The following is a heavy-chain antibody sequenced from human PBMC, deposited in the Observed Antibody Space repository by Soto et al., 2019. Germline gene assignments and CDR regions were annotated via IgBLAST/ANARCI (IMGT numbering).Heavy chain of an antibody. V-gene: IGHV1-69*01. J-gene: IGHJ4*02. CDR1: GGTFSSYA. CDR2: IIPIFGTA. Sequence: QVQLVQSGAEVKKPGSSVKVSCKASGGTFSSYAISWVRQATGQGLEWMGGIIPIFGTANYAQKFQGRVTITADESTSTAYMELSSLRSEDTAVYYCAIWPDGSGSSPPGFDYWGQGTLVTVSS. D-gene: IGHD3-10*01. CDR3: AIWPDGSGSSPPGFDY.